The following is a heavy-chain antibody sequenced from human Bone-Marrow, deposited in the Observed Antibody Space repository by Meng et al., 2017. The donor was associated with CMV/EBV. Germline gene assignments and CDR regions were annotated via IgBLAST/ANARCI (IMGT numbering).Heavy chain of an antibody. CDR1: GFSVSNNY. CDR3: AMVFWSGYSLDWFDP. V-gene: IGHV3-53*01. CDR2: IYGSGTT. J-gene: IGHJ5*02. Sequence: GESLKISCAASGFSVSNNYMTWVRQAPGKGLECVSVIYGSGTTYYADSVKGRFTISRDNSKNTLYLQMNSLRVEDTAVYYCAMVFWSGYSLDWFDPWGQGTLVTVSS. D-gene: IGHD3-3*01.